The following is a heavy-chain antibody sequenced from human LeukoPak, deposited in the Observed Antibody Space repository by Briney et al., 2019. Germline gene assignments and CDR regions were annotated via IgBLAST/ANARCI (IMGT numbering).Heavy chain of an antibody. CDR2: IYISGST. Sequence: RTSETLSLTCTVSGGFISSYYWSWIRQPAGEGLEWIGRIYISGSTNYNPSLKSRVTMSVDTSKNQFSLKLRSVTAADTAVYYCAREYYYDILTGYYTPGYFDSWGQGTLVTVSS. CDR3: AREYYYDILTGYYTPGYFDS. J-gene: IGHJ4*02. V-gene: IGHV4-4*07. CDR1: GGFISSYY. D-gene: IGHD3-9*01.